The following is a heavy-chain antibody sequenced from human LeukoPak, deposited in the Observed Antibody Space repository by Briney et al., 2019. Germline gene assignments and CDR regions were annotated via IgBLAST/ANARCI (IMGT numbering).Heavy chain of an antibody. J-gene: IGHJ6*04. Sequence: GGSLRLSCAASGFTFSSYGMHWVRQAPGKGLEWVAVISYDGSDKYYADSVKGRFTISRDNAKNSLYLQMNSLRAEDTAVYYCAELGITMIGGVWGKGTTVTISS. CDR2: ISYDGSDK. V-gene: IGHV3-30*18. D-gene: IGHD3-10*02. CDR1: GFTFSSYG. CDR3: AELGITMIGGV.